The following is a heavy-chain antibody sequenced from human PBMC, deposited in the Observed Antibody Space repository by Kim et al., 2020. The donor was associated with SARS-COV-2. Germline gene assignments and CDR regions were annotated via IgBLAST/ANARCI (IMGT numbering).Heavy chain of an antibody. CDR1: GFTFDDYA. J-gene: IGHJ1*01. V-gene: IGHV3-9*01. CDR3: AKDLVKGVTRDGSAEYFQH. D-gene: IGHD3-10*01. Sequence: GGSLRLSCAASGFTFDDYAMHWVRQAPGKGLEWVSGISWNSGSTGYADSVKGRFTISRDNAKNSLYLQMNSLRAEDTALYYCAKDLVKGVTRDGSAEYFQHWGQGTLVTVSS. CDR2: ISWNSGST.